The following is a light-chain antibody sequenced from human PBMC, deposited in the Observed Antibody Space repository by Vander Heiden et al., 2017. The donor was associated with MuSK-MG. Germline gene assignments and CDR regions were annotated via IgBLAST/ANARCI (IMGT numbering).Light chain of an antibody. CDR2: EVN. V-gene: IGLV2-8*01. J-gene: IGLJ2*01. CDR3: SSFVAANNLI. Sequence: QSALTQPPSASGSPGQSVTISCTGTSTDVGSYNFVSWYQQRPGKAPKLMIYEVNKRPSGVPDRFSGSKSGNTASLTVSGRQEEDEADYYCSSFVAANNLIFGGGTKLTVL. CDR1: STDVGSYNF.